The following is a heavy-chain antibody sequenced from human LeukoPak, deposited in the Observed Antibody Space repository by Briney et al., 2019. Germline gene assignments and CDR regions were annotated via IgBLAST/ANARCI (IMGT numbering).Heavy chain of an antibody. D-gene: IGHD4-17*01. CDR2: IFYSGST. Sequence: SETLSLTCTVSGGSISTSNYYWGWIRQPPGKGLEWIGNIFYSGSTYYSPSLKSRVTISLDTSRNQFSLKLNSVTAADTAVYYCARDPGDYGFGYWGQGTLVTVSS. CDR3: ARDPGDYGFGY. V-gene: IGHV4-39*07. J-gene: IGHJ4*02. CDR1: GGSISTSNYY.